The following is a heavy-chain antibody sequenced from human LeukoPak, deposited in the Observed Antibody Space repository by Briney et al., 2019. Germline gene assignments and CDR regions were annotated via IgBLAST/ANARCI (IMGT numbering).Heavy chain of an antibody. CDR1: GGSISSGSYY. CDR2: IYTSGST. D-gene: IGHD3-3*01. Sequence: SQTLSLTCTVSGGSISSGSYYWSWIRQPAGKGLEWIGRIYTSGSTNYNPSLKSRVTISVDTSKNQFSLKLSSVTAADTAVYYCARDSYYDFWSGYPVTVTEVHDAFDIWGQGTMVTVSS. V-gene: IGHV4-61*02. J-gene: IGHJ3*02. CDR3: ARDSYYDFWSGYPVTVTEVHDAFDI.